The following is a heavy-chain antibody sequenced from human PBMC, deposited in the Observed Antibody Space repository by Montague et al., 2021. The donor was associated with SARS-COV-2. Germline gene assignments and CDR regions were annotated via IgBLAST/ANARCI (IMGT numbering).Heavy chain of an antibody. Sequence: SETLSLTCTISGGSISSSGRYCRWLSHAPGRGLEWIGSIYYSGSTYYDPSLKSRVTISVDTSKNQFSLKLSSVTAADTAVYYCARDPSRQPLLYPIGDYYYGMDVWGQGTTVTVSS. D-gene: IGHD2-2*02. J-gene: IGHJ6*02. CDR2: IYYSGST. CDR1: GGSISSSGRY. V-gene: IGHV4-39*07. CDR3: ARDPSRQPLLYPIGDYYYGMDV.